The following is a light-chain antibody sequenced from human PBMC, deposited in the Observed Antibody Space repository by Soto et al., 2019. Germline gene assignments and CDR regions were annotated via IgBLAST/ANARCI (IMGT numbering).Light chain of an antibody. CDR2: AAS. CDR3: HHSYSTPSLT. CDR1: QSISSY. J-gene: IGKJ4*01. Sequence: DIQMTQSPSSLSASVGDRVTITCRASQSISSYLNWYQQKPGKAPKLLIYAASSLQSGVPSRFRGSGPWTDLTLTIIRLLPEAFATYYCHHSYSTPSLTFGGGNKVEIK. V-gene: IGKV1-39*01.